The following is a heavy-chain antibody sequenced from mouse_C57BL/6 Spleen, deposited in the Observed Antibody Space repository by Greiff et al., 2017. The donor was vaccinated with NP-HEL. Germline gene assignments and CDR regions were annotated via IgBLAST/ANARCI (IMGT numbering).Heavy chain of an antibody. D-gene: IGHD4-1*01. J-gene: IGHJ2*01. CDR3: ARDVELGLYYFDY. Sequence: EVQRVESGGGLVKPGGSLKLSCAASGFTFSSYAMSWVRQTPEKRLEWVATISDGGSYTYYPDNVKGRFTISRDNAKNNLYLQMSHLKSEDTAMYYCARDVELGLYYFDYWGQGTTLTVSS. CDR1: GFTFSSYA. CDR2: ISDGGSYT. V-gene: IGHV5-4*01.